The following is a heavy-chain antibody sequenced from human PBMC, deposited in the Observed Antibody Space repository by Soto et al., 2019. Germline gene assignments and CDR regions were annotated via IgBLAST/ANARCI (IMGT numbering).Heavy chain of an antibody. CDR3: ARAGYYFQKRFSGMDV. V-gene: IGHV6-1*01. CDR1: GDSVSSNSAA. J-gene: IGHJ6*02. D-gene: IGHD3-10*01. Sequence: SQTLSLTCDISGDSVSSNSAAWNWIRQSPSRGLEWLGRAYYRSRWFSDYAPSVKSRLTINPDTSKNQLSLHLNSVTPDDEAVYYCARAGYYFQKRFSGMDVGGQGTTVTV. CDR2: AYYRSRWFS.